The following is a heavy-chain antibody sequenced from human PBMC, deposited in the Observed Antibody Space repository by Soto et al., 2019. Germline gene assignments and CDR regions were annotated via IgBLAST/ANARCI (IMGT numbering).Heavy chain of an antibody. Sequence: ASVKVSCKASGYTFTSYAMHWVRQAPGQRLEWMGWINAGNGNTKYSQKFQGRVTITRDTSASTAYMELSSLRSEDTAVYYCARGGLWCGELYGMDVWGQGTTVTVSS. CDR1: GYTFTSYA. CDR3: ARGGLWCGELYGMDV. J-gene: IGHJ6*02. D-gene: IGHD3-10*01. V-gene: IGHV1-3*01. CDR2: INAGNGNT.